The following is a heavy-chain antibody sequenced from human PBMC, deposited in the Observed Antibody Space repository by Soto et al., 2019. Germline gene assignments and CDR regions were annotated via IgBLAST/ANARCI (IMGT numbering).Heavy chain of an antibody. CDR3: AKDNLDIVATDALPSWYFDL. V-gene: IGHV3-30*18. CDR2: ISYDGSNK. CDR1: GFTFSSYG. J-gene: IGHJ2*01. Sequence: QVQLVESGGGVVQPGRSLRLSCAASGFTFSSYGMHWVRQAPGKGLEWVAVISYDGSNKYYADSVKGRFTISRDNSKNTLYLQMNSLRAEDTAVYSCAKDNLDIVATDALPSWYFDLWGRGTLVTVSS. D-gene: IGHD5-12*01.